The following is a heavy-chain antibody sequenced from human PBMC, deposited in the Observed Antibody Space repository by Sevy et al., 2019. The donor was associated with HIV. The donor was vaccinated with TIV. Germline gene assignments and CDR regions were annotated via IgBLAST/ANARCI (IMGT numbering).Heavy chain of an antibody. CDR1: GFTFSSYA. D-gene: IGHD4-4*01. CDR3: AKDPLRVSNPHYYYGMDV. V-gene: IGHV3-23*01. J-gene: IGHJ6*02. CDR2: ISGSGGST. Sequence: GGSLRLSCAASGFTFSSYAMSWVRQAPGKGLEWVSAISGSGGSTDYADSVKGRFTISRDNSKNTLYLQMNRLRAEDTAVYYCAKDPLRVSNPHYYYGMDVWGQGTTVTVSS.